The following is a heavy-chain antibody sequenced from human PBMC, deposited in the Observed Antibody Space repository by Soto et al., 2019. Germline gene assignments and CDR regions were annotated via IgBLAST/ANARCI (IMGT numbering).Heavy chain of an antibody. V-gene: IGHV1-69*13. Sequence: GASVKVSCKASGGTFSRYALSWVRQAPGQGPEWMGWIVPMFGTANYAQKFQGRVTITADESTSTAYMQLSSLRSEDTAVYYCARGVYYDSRGYYFFFWGQGTLVTVSS. J-gene: IGHJ4*02. CDR3: ARGVYYDSRGYYFFF. CDR2: IVPMFGTA. D-gene: IGHD3-22*01. CDR1: GGTFSRYA.